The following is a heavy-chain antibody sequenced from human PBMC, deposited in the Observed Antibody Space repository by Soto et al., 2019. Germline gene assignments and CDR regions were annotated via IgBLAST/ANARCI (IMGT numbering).Heavy chain of an antibody. CDR1: GGSIISSSYY. Sequence: PSETLSLTCTVSGGSIISSSYYWRWIRQPPGKRLEWIGSIYHSGSAIYTPSLKNRVTLSLDVYKNEFYLAVNSVPAADKAVYSCVRSVLLSGGSYQGLIRLHYLDTWGPGPLVTLSS. CDR2: IYHSGSA. V-gene: IGHV4-39*07. J-gene: IGHJ4*02. D-gene: IGHD6-19*01. CDR3: VRSVLLSGGSYQGLIRLHYLDT.